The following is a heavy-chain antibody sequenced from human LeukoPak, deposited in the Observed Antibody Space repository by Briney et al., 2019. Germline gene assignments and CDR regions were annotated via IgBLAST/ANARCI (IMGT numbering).Heavy chain of an antibody. D-gene: IGHD1-26*01. CDR1: GGSISGYY. CDR3: ARGEWDLLFDY. J-gene: IGHJ4*02. V-gene: IGHV4-59*01. CDR2: IFYSGST. Sequence: SETLSLTCTVSGGSISGYYWSWIRQPPGKGLEWIGYIFYSGSTNYNPSLKSRVTISVDTSKTQFSLKLSSVTAADTAVYYCARGEWDLLFDYWGQGTLVTVSS.